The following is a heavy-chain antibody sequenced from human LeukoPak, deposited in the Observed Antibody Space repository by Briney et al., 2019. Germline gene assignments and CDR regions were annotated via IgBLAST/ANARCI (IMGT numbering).Heavy chain of an antibody. CDR1: GGTFSSYA. CDR3: ARSQWLIDASIDY. Sequence: ASVKVSCKASGGTFSSYAISWVRQAPGQGLEWMGGIIPIFGTANYAQKFQGRVTITADESTSTAYMELSSLRSEDTAVYYCARSQWLIDASIDYWGQGTLVTVSS. J-gene: IGHJ4*02. CDR2: IIPIFGTA. D-gene: IGHD6-19*01. V-gene: IGHV1-69*01.